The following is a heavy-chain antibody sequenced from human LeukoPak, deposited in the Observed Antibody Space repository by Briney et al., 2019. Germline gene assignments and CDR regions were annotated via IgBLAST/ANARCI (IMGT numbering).Heavy chain of an antibody. V-gene: IGHV3-7*05. D-gene: IGHD3-22*01. CDR2: INQDGSEK. J-gene: IGHJ3*02. Sequence: PGGSLRLSCAVSGFTFSNSWMTWVRQAPGEGLEWVATINQDGSEKYYVDSVKGRFTISRDNAKKSLYLQMNSLRAEDPAVYYCAREGGDYDSSGYYQAYDAFDIWGQGTMVTVSS. CDR1: GFTFSNSW. CDR3: AREGGDYDSSGYYQAYDAFDI.